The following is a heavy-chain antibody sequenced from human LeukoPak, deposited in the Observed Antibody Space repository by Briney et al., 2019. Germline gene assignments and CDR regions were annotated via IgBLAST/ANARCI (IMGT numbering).Heavy chain of an antibody. CDR2: IKTKTDCGTT. D-gene: IGHD3-10*01. J-gene: IGHJ4*02. Sequence: GGSLRLSCAASGFTVSSNYMSWVRQAPGKGLEWVGRIKTKTDCGTTDYAAPGKGRFTISRDDSKNTLYVQMNNLKTEDTAVYYCTTGPYDYGSGSYYHWCQGTLVTVSS. V-gene: IGHV3-15*01. CDR1: GFTVSSNY. CDR3: TTGPYDYGSGSYYH.